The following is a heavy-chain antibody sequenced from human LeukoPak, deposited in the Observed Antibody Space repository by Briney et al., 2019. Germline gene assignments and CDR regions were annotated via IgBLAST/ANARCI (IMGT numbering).Heavy chain of an antibody. V-gene: IGHV3-21*01. J-gene: IGHJ4*02. CDR3: ASTRWSVVVPAARAYYFDY. CDR2: ISSSSSYI. CDR1: GFTFSSYA. Sequence: PGGSLRLSCAASGFTFSSYAMSWVRQAPGKGLEWVSSISSSSSYIYYADSVKGRFTISRDNAKNSLYLQMNSLRAEDTAVYYCASTRWSVVVPAARAYYFDYWGQGTLVTVSS. D-gene: IGHD2-2*01.